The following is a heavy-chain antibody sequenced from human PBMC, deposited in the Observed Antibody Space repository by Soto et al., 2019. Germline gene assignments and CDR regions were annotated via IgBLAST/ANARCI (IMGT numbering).Heavy chain of an antibody. CDR1: GFTFSSYG. D-gene: IGHD2-15*01. Sequence: QVQLVESGGGVVQPGRSLRLSCAASGFTFSSYGMHWVRQAPGKGLEWVAVISYDGSNKYYADSVKGRFTISRDNSKNPLYLQMNSLRAEDTAVYYCAKGAGYCSGGSCLSWFDPWGQGTLVTVSS. J-gene: IGHJ5*02. CDR2: ISYDGSNK. CDR3: AKGAGYCSGGSCLSWFDP. V-gene: IGHV3-30*18.